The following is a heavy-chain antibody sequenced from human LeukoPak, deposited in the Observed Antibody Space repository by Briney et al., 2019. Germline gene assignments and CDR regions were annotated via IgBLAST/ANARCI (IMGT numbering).Heavy chain of an antibody. D-gene: IGHD2-2*02. CDR1: GFTFSNAW. Sequence: GGSLRLSCAASGFTFSNAWMSWVRQAPGKGLEWVGRIKSKTDGGTTDYAAPVKGRFTISRDDSKNTLYLQMNSLKTEDIAVYYCTTGSMAYTYYFDYWGQGTLVTVSS. J-gene: IGHJ4*02. CDR2: IKSKTDGGTT. CDR3: TTGSMAYTYYFDY. V-gene: IGHV3-15*01.